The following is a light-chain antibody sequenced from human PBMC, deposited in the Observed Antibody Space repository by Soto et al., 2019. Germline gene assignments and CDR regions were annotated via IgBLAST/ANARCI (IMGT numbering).Light chain of an antibody. CDR3: SSFAGNNNLV. CDR1: SSDVGGYNY. J-gene: IGLJ2*01. V-gene: IGLV2-8*01. Sequence: QSVLTQPPSASGSPGQSVTISCTGTSSDVGGYNYVSWYQQHPGKAPKLMISEVSKRPSGVPSRFSGSKSGNTASLTVSGLQAEDEADYYCSSFAGNNNLVFGGGTKLTVL. CDR2: EVS.